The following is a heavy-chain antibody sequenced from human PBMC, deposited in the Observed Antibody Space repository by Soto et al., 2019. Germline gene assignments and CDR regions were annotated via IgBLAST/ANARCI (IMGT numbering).Heavy chain of an antibody. CDR3: ARGMRAGDFFFDY. CDR1: GGSFSGYY. J-gene: IGHJ4*02. Sequence: SETLSLTCAVYGGSFSGYYWSWIRQPPGKGLEWIGEINHSGSTNYNPSLKSRVTISVDTSKNQFSLKLSSVTAADTAVYYCARGMRAGDFFFDYWGQGTLVTVSS. V-gene: IGHV4-34*01. D-gene: IGHD3-3*01. CDR2: INHSGST.